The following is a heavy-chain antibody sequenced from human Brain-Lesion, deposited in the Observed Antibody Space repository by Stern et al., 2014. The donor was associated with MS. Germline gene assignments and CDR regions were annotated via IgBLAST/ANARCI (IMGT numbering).Heavy chain of an antibody. CDR3: ARDQRGITIFGVVTDYYYLGMDV. V-gene: IGHV1-2*02. CDR1: GYIFTGYY. Sequence: DQLVESGAEVKKPGASVKVSCKTSGYIFTGYYIHWVRQAPGQGLEWMAWINPNTGGTKYAQKFQGRVTMSRDTSISTAYVELSSLTSDDTAVYYCARDQRGITIFGVVTDYYYLGMDVWGQGTTVNVSS. CDR2: INPNTGGT. D-gene: IGHD3-3*01. J-gene: IGHJ6*02.